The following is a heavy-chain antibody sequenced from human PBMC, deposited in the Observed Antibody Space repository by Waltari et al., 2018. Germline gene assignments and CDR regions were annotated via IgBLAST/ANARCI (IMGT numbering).Heavy chain of an antibody. V-gene: IGHV1-2*06. CDR3: ARGPPPLYSGSWFDY. CDR2: INPNSGGT. CDR1: GYTFTGYY. Sequence: QVQLVQSGAEVKKPGASVKVSCKASGYTFTGYYMHWVLQAPGQGLEWMGRINPNSGGTNYAQKFQGRVTMTRDTSISTAYMELSRLRSDDTAVYYCARGPPPLYSGSWFDYWGQGTLVTVSS. J-gene: IGHJ4*02. D-gene: IGHD1-26*01.